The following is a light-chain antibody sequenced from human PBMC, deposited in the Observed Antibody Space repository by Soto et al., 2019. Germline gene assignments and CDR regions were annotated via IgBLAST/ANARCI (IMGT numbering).Light chain of an antibody. CDR1: QSVSSN. Sequence: EILMTQSPATLSVSPGERATLSFSASQSVSSNLAWYQQKPGQAPRLLIYGASWRATGIPDRFSGSGSGTDFTLTITRLEPEDFAVYFCQQYGDSPSITFGQGARLEI. V-gene: IGKV3-20*01. J-gene: IGKJ5*01. CDR2: GAS. CDR3: QQYGDSPSIT.